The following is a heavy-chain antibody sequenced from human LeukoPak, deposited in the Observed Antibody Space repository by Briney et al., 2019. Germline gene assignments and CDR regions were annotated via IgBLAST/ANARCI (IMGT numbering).Heavy chain of an antibody. Sequence: GGSLRLSCAASGFTLRSYDMHWVRQVTGKGLEWVSAIGIPGDTYYPGSVKGRFTISRENAKNSLYLQMNSLTAGDTAVYYCARGGIQVSGIDEIDYWGQGTLVTVSS. J-gene: IGHJ4*02. V-gene: IGHV3-13*01. CDR1: GFTLRSYD. CDR2: IGIPGDT. CDR3: ARGGIQVSGIDEIDY. D-gene: IGHD6-19*01.